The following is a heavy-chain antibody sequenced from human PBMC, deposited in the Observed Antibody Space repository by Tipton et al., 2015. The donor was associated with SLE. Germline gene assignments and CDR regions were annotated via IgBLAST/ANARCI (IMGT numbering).Heavy chain of an antibody. CDR2: IIPIFGTA. CDR3: ARVRYYYDSSGYSNAFDI. J-gene: IGHJ3*02. CDR1: GYTFTSYG. Sequence: QLVQSGAEVKKPGASVKVSCKASGYTFTSYGISWVRQAPGQGLEWMGGIIPIFGTANYAQRFQGRVTITADESTSTAYMELSSLRSEDTAVYYCARVRYYYDSSGYSNAFDIWGQGTMVTVSS. V-gene: IGHV1-69*13. D-gene: IGHD3-22*01.